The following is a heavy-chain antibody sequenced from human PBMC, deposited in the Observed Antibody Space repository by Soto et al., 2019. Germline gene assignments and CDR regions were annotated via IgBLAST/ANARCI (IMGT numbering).Heavy chain of an antibody. CDR2: IDPSDSYT. V-gene: IGHV5-10-1*01. CDR1: GYSFTSYW. J-gene: IGHJ6*02. CDR3: ARYKYYYDSSGYYLTPYGMDV. D-gene: IGHD3-22*01. Sequence: GESLKISCKGSGYSFTSYWISWVRQMPGRGLEWMGRIDPSDSYTNYSPSFQGHVTISADKSISTAYLQWSSLKASDTAMYYCARYKYYYDSSGYYLTPYGMDVWGQGTTVTVSS.